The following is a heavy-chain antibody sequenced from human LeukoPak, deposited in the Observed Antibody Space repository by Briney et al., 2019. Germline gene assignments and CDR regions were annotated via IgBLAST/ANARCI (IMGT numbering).Heavy chain of an antibody. CDR2: INHSGST. Sequence: SETLSLTCAVYGGSFSGYYWSWNRQPPGKGLEWIGEINHSGSTNYNPSLKSRVTISVDTSKNQFSLKLSSVTAADTAVYYCARGEIAVAGINQGPWGQGTLVTVSS. J-gene: IGHJ5*02. V-gene: IGHV4-34*01. D-gene: IGHD6-19*01. CDR1: GGSFSGYY. CDR3: ARGEIAVAGINQGP.